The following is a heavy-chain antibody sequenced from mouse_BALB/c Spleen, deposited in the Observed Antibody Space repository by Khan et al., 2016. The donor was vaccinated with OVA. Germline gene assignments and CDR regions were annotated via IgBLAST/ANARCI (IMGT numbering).Heavy chain of an antibody. D-gene: IGHD2-3*01. CDR2: ISTYSGNT. J-gene: IGHJ2*01. Sequence: VQLQESGPELVRPGVSVKISCKGSGYTFTDYAMHWVKQSHAKSLEWIGLISTYSGNTNYNQKFKGKATMTVDKSSSTAYMELARLTPENSAMYYCASPAYDNYYDYWGQGTTLTVSS. V-gene: IGHV1S137*01. CDR3: ASPAYDNYYDY. CDR1: GYTFTDYA.